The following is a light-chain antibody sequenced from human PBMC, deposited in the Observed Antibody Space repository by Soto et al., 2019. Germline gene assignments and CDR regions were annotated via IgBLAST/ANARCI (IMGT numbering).Light chain of an antibody. V-gene: IGKV1-39*01. CDR1: QSISSY. CDR3: QQLNTYPPT. CDR2: AAS. Sequence: DIQMTQSPSSLSASVGDRVTITCRASQSISSYLNWYQQKPGKAPKLLIYAASTLQSGVPSRFSGSGSATDFTLTISSLQPDDFATYYCQQLNTYPPTFGQGTKVDIK. J-gene: IGKJ1*01.